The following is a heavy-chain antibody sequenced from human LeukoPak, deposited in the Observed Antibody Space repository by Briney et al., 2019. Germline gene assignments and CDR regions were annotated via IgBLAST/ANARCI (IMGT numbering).Heavy chain of an antibody. Sequence: GGSLRLSCAASGFTFSNYWMTCVRQAPGKGLEWVANINRDGSERYYVDSVKGRFTISRDDAKSSLYLQMNSLRAEDTAVYYCARRNAMDVWGQGTTVIVFS. CDR2: INRDGSER. V-gene: IGHV3-7*03. CDR3: ARRNAMDV. J-gene: IGHJ6*02. CDR1: GFTFSNYW.